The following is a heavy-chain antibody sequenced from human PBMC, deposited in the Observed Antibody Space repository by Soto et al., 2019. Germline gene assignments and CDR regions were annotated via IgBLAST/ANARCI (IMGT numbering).Heavy chain of an antibody. CDR3: ARESFYDSGGFHGFDY. D-gene: IGHD3-22*01. V-gene: IGHV4-59*01. Sequence: SETLSLTCTVTGGSSISYYWSWIRQPPGKELQYIGYIYYSGSTNYNPSLKSRVTISVDTSKNQFSLKLSSVTAADTAVYYCARESFYDSGGFHGFDYWGQGTLVTVSS. J-gene: IGHJ4*02. CDR1: GGSSISYY. CDR2: IYYSGST.